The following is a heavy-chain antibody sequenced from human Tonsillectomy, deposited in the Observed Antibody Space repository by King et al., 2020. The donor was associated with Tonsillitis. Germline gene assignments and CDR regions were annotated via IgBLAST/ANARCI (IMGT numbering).Heavy chain of an antibody. CDR2: ISGYNGYT. CDR1: GYTFTTYG. J-gene: IGHJ4*02. D-gene: IGHD6-13*01. Sequence: QLVQSGAEVKKPGASVKVSCKASGYTFTTYGISWVRQAPGQGLEWMGWISGYNGYTNYAQRLQGRVTMTTDTSTSTAYMELRSLRSADTAVYYCARDIGAAAGTSPGYWGQGTLVTVSS. V-gene: IGHV1-18*01. CDR3: ARDIGAAAGTSPGY.